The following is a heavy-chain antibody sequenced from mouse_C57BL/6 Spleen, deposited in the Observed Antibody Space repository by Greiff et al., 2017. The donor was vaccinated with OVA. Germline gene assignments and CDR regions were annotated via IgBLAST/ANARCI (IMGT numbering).Heavy chain of an antibody. CDR3: ARVPTTVTMDFDV. Sequence: QVQLQQSGAELVKPGASVKMSCKASGYTFTSYWITWVKQRPGQGLEWIGDIYPGSGSTNYNEKFKSKATLTVDTSSSTAYMQLSSLTSEYSAVYYCARVPTTVTMDFDVWGTGTTVTVSS. CDR2: IYPGSGST. V-gene: IGHV1-55*01. J-gene: IGHJ1*03. D-gene: IGHD2-10*01. CDR1: GYTFTSYW.